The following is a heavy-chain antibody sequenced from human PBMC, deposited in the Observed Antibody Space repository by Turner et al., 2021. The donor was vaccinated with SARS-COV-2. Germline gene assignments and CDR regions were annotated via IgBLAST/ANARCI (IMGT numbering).Heavy chain of an antibody. CDR2: ISWNSASM. J-gene: IGHJ4*02. CDR1: GFKFDDYA. Sequence: EVQLVESGGGLVQPGRSLRLSCAASGFKFDDYAMHWVRQAPGKGLEWVSGISWNSASMDYADSVKGRFTISRDNAKKSLYLQMNSLRAEDSALYYCAKEALNGYNSHWGRGTLVTVSS. D-gene: IGHD5-12*01. V-gene: IGHV3-9*01. CDR3: AKEALNGYNSH.